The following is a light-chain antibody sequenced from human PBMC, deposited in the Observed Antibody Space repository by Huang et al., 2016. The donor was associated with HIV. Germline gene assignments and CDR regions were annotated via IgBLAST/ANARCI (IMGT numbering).Light chain of an antibody. CDR3: QQSHISPWT. Sequence: DIQMTQSPSSLSASVGDRVTITCRTSQSVGNSLNWYQQKPGKAPELLIYASSLQAWVSSRFSGSGSGTYFTLIISRLQPEDFATYSCQQSHISPWTFGQGTKVDLK. V-gene: IGKV1-39*01. CDR1: QSVGNS. J-gene: IGKJ1*01. CDR2: AS.